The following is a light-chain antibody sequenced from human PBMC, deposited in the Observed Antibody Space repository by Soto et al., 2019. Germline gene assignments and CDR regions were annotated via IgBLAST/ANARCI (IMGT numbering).Light chain of an antibody. CDR1: QGISNY. J-gene: IGKJ1*01. Sequence: DIQMTQSPSSLSASVGDRVTITCRASQGISNYLAWYQQKPGKVPKVLIYAASTLQSGVPSRFSGTGSGTDFTLTISNLQPEDVATYFCQKYNHAPWAFGQGTKVEIK. CDR2: AAS. V-gene: IGKV1-27*01. CDR3: QKYNHAPWA.